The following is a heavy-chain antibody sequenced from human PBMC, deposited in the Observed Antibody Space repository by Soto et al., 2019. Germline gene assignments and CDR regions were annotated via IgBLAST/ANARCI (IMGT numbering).Heavy chain of an antibody. CDR1: GYTFTSYG. CDR3: AKDLEYSSSSPWFDP. Sequence: GASVKVSCKASGYTFTSYGISWVRQAPGQGLEWMGWISAYNGNTNYAQKLQGRVTMTTDTSTSTAYMELRSLRAEDTAVYYCAKDLEYSSSSPWFDPWGQGTLVTVSS. D-gene: IGHD6-6*01. V-gene: IGHV1-18*01. J-gene: IGHJ5*02. CDR2: ISAYNGNT.